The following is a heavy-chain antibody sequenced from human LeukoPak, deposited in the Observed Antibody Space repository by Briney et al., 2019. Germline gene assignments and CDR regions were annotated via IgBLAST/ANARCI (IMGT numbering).Heavy chain of an antibody. D-gene: IGHD4-17*01. CDR3: AKRPSDYGDYVTYFDY. Sequence: GGSLRLSCAASGFSFISYGMHWVRQAPGKGLEWVGVLSDDGRNKKYADSVKGRFTISRDNSKDTLYLQMNSLRDEDTAVYYCAKRPSDYGDYVTYFDYWGQGTLVTVSS. CDR2: LSDDGRNK. J-gene: IGHJ4*02. V-gene: IGHV3-30*18. CDR1: GFSFISYG.